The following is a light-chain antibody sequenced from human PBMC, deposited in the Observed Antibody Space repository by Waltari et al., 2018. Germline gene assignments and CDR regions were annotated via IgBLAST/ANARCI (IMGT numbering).Light chain of an antibody. Sequence: QAGLTQPPSMSKDLRQTATLTCTGNSNNVGYQGPDWLQQHQGHPPKLLSYRNNDRPSGISERFSASRSGNTASLTITGLQPEDEADYYCSAWDSSLSAWVFGGGTKLTVL. CDR1: SNNVGYQG. CDR3: SAWDSSLSAWV. CDR2: RNN. V-gene: IGLV10-54*01. J-gene: IGLJ3*02.